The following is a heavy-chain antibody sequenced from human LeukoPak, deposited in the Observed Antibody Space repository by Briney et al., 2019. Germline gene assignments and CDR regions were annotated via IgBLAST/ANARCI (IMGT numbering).Heavy chain of an antibody. V-gene: IGHV3-53*01. J-gene: IGHJ4*02. CDR2: IYSGGST. Sequence: GGSLRLSCAASGFTVSSNYMSWVRQAPGEGLEWVSVIYSGGSTYYADSVKGRFTISRDNSKNTLYLQMNSLRAEDTAVYYCARETAAAGLFDYWGQGTLVTVSS. CDR3: ARETAAAGLFDY. D-gene: IGHD6-13*01. CDR1: GFTVSSNY.